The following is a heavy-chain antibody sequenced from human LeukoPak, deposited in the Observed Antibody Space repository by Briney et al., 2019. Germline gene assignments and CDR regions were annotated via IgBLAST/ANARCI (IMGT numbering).Heavy chain of an antibody. CDR3: ARDRGPNWFDP. D-gene: IGHD5-12*01. J-gene: IGHJ5*02. CDR2: VYKSGSI. Sequence: PSETLSLTCTVSGGSINSHYCNWIRQSPGKGLEWIGYVYKSGSINYNPSLKSRVTMSVDTSKNQFSLKLSSVTAADTAVYYCARDRGPNWFDPWGQGTLVTVSS. CDR1: GGSINSHY. V-gene: IGHV4-59*11.